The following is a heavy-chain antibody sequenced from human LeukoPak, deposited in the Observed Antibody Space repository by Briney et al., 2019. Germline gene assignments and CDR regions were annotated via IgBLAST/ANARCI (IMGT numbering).Heavy chain of an antibody. J-gene: IGHJ4*02. V-gene: IGHV1-2*02. Sequence: ASVKVSCKASGGTFSSYAISWVRQSPGQGLEGMGWTNSNTGGTDYAQNFQGRVTMTRDTSINTAYMELSSLKSDDTAVYYCARRIWFGEPQFDYWGQGTLVTVSS. CDR1: GGTFSSYA. CDR3: ARRIWFGEPQFDY. D-gene: IGHD3-10*01. CDR2: TNSNTGGT.